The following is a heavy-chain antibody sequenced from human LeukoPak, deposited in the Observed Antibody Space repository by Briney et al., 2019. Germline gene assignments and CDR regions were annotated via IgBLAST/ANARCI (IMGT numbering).Heavy chain of an antibody. Sequence: TGGSLRLSCAASGFTFSSYEMNWVRQPPGKGLEWVSYISSSGGTIYYADSVKGRFTISRDNSKNSLYLQMNSLRAEDTAVYYCARGYINSPLDYWGQGTLVTVSS. CDR1: GFTFSSYE. D-gene: IGHD4-11*01. CDR3: ARGYINSPLDY. J-gene: IGHJ4*02. CDR2: ISSSGGTI. V-gene: IGHV3-48*03.